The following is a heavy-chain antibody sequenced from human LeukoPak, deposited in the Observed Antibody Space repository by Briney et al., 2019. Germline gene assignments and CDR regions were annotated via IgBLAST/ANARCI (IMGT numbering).Heavy chain of an antibody. Sequence: GGSLRLFCAASGFPFSTYWMSWVRQAPGKGLEWVANIKQDGSKKYYVDSVKGRFTISRDNAKNSLYLQMNSLRAEDTAVYYCARDASKGLFDSWGQGTLVTVSS. CDR3: ARDASKGLFDS. J-gene: IGHJ4*02. CDR1: GFPFSTYW. CDR2: IKQDGSKK. V-gene: IGHV3-7*01.